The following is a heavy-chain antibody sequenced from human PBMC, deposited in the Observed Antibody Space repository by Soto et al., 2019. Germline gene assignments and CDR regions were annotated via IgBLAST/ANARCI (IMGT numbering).Heavy chain of an antibody. D-gene: IGHD3-22*01. CDR1: GFTFSSYW. CDR2: INSDGSRT. Sequence: EVQLVESGGGIVQPGGSLRLSCAASGFTFSSYWMHWVRQAPGKGLVWVSRINSDGSRTSYADSAKGRFTISRNNAKSPVYLQMNSLRAEDTAVYYCARGDGDYYDGNGYLGRHWGQGTLVTVSS. V-gene: IGHV3-74*01. J-gene: IGHJ4*02. CDR3: ARGDGDYYDGNGYLGRH.